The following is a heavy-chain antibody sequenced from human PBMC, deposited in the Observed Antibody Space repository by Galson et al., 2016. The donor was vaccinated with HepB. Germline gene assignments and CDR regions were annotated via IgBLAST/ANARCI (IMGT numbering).Heavy chain of an antibody. V-gene: IGHV3-9*01. CDR3: AKDIRSVATSLDN. Sequence: SLRLSCAASGFIFDDYAMHWVRQAPGKGLEWVSGITWNSGTIGYADSVKGRFTISRDNAKNSLYLQMSSLRGDDTALYYCAKDIRSVATSLDNWGQGTLVTVSS. J-gene: IGHJ4*02. CDR2: ITWNSGTI. D-gene: IGHD5-12*01. CDR1: GFIFDDYA.